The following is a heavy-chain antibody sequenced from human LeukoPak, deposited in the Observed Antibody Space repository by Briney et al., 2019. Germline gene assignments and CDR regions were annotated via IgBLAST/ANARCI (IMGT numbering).Heavy chain of an antibody. Sequence: SETLSLTCTVSGGSISSYYWSWIRQPPGKGLEWIGYIYYSGSTNYNPSLKSRVTISVDTSKNQFSLKLSSVTAADTAVYYCARVGQDRPWVGWFDPWGQGTLVTVSS. V-gene: IGHV4-59*01. D-gene: IGHD6-6*01. CDR2: IYYSGST. CDR1: GGSISSYY. CDR3: ARVGQDRPWVGWFDP. J-gene: IGHJ5*02.